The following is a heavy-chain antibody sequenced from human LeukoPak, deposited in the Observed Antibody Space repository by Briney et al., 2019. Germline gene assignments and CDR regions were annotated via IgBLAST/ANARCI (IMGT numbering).Heavy chain of an antibody. V-gene: IGHV4-34*01. J-gene: IGHJ4*01. CDR3: ARGLVEMATITHDY. Sequence: SETLSLTCAVYGGSFSGYYWSWIRQPPGKGLEWIGEINHSGSTNYNQSLKSRVTISVDTSKNQFSLKLSSVTAADTAVYYCARGLVEMATITHDYWGQGTLVTVSS. D-gene: IGHD5-24*01. CDR1: GGSFSGYY. CDR2: INHSGST.